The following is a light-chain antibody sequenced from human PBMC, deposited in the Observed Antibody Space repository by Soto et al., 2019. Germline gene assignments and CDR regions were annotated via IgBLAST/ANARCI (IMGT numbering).Light chain of an antibody. Sequence: QSVLTQPHSASGTPGQTIAISCSGGSSNIGSHTVNWYQQLPGTAPRLLIYSNTQRPSGVPDRFSGSKSGTSASLAISGLQSEYEGDYYCAAWDDSLNGEVFGGGTKLTVL. V-gene: IGLV1-44*01. CDR1: SSNIGSHT. J-gene: IGLJ2*01. CDR3: AAWDDSLNGEV. CDR2: SNT.